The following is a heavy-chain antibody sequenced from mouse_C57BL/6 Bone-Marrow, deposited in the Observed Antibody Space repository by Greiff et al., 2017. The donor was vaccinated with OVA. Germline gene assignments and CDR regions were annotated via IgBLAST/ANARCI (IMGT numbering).Heavy chain of an antibody. J-gene: IGHJ2*01. CDR2: IDPSDSAT. CDR1: GYTFTSYW. CDR3: ASPHYYGSSYSDY. V-gene: IGHV1-52*01. D-gene: IGHD1-1*01. Sequence: VQLQQPGAELVRPGSSVKLSCKASGYTFTSYWMHWVKQRPIQGLEWIGNIDPSDSATHYNQKFKDKATLTVDKSSSTAYMQLSSLTSEDAAVYYCASPHYYGSSYSDYWGQGTTLTVSS.